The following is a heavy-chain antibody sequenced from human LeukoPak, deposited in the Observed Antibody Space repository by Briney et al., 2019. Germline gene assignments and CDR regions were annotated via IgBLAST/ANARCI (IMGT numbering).Heavy chain of an antibody. J-gene: IGHJ5*02. Sequence: PGESLKISCKGSGYSFTNYWIAWVRQMPGKDLEWMGIIYPGDSDTRYSPSFQGQVTISVDKSISTAYLQWSSLKASDTAMYYCARLGRQWLDRGWFDPWGQGTLVTVST. CDR3: ARLGRQWLDRGWFDP. V-gene: IGHV5-51*01. CDR2: IYPGDSDT. D-gene: IGHD6-19*01. CDR1: GYSFTNYW.